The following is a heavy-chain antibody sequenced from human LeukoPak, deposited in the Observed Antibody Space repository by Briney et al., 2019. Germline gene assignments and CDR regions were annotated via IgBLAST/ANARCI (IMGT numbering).Heavy chain of an antibody. CDR1: GGSFSGYY. Sequence: SETLSLTCAVYGGSFSGYYWSWLRQPPGKGLEWIGEINHSGSTNYNPSLKSRVTISVDTSKNQFSLKLSSVTAADTAVYYCARDLGGYSYGYGPGGDYWGRGTLVAVSA. CDR2: INHSGST. J-gene: IGHJ4*02. V-gene: IGHV4-34*01. CDR3: ARDLGGYSYGYGPGGDY. D-gene: IGHD5-18*01.